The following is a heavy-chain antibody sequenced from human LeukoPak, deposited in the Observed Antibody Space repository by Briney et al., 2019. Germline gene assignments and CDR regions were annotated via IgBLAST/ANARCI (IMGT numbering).Heavy chain of an antibody. D-gene: IGHD3-9*01. V-gene: IGHV4-59*12. J-gene: IGHJ6*02. CDR1: GGSISSYQ. CDR3: ARGLHYNILTGGMDV. CDR2: ISYSGFT. Sequence: SETLSLTCTVSGGSISSYQWSWIRQPPGKGLEWIGYISYSGFTNYNPSLKGRVTISVDTSKKQFSLNLRSVTAADTAVYYCARGLHYNILTGGMDVWGQGTTVIVSS.